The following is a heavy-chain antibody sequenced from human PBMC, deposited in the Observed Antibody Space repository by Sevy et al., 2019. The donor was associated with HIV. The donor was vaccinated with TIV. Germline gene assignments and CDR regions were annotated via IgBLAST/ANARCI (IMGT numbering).Heavy chain of an antibody. J-gene: IGHJ3*02. CDR2: ISYDGSNK. Sequence: GESLKISCAASGFTFSSYAMHWVRQAPGKGLEWVAVISYDGSNKYYADSVKGRFTISRDNSKNTLYLQMNSLRAEDTAVYYCAREGDMYVAATHFDIWGQGTMVTVSS. V-gene: IGHV3-30*04. D-gene: IGHD2-15*01. CDR1: GFTFSSYA. CDR3: AREGDMYVAATHFDI.